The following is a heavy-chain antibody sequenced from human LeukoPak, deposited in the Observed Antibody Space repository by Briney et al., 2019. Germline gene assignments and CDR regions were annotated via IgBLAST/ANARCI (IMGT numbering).Heavy chain of an antibody. CDR1: VYTFTSYE. J-gene: IGHJ3*02. CDR2: MNPNSVNT. D-gene: IGHD3-10*01. Sequence: ASVKVSCKATVYTFTSYENNWVRQATGQGLEWMGWMNPNSVNTGYAQKFQGRVTMTRNTSISTAYMELSSLRSEDTAVYYCARGAYYYAWREAFDIWGQGTMVTVSS. CDR3: ARGAYYYAWREAFDI. V-gene: IGHV1-8*01.